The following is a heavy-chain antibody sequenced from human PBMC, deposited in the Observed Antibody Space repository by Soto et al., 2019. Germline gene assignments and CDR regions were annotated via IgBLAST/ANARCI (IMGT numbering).Heavy chain of an antibody. CDR2: ISSNGVGT. Sequence: GGSLRLSCAASGFPFSSCSMNWVRQAPGKGLEYVSGISSNGVGTYFANSVQGRFTISRDNSKNTVYLQMGSLRPEDMAVYYCARRARPDFYYMDVWGKGTTVTVSS. J-gene: IGHJ6*03. V-gene: IGHV3-64*01. CDR1: GFPFSSCS. CDR3: ARRARPDFYYMDV. D-gene: IGHD6-6*01.